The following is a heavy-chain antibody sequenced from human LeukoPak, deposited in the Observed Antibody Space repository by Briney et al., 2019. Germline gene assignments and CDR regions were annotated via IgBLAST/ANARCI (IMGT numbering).Heavy chain of an antibody. J-gene: IGHJ4*02. V-gene: IGHV1-2*06. Sequence: GSVKVSCKASGYTFSAYYMHWVRQAPGQGLEWMGRINPNSGDTNNAQNFQGRVTLTRDASISTAYMELSRLRSDDTAVYYCARDYCGGDCFPDYWGQGTLVTVSS. CDR3: ARDYCGGDCFPDY. D-gene: IGHD2-21*02. CDR2: INPNSGDT. CDR1: GYTFSAYY.